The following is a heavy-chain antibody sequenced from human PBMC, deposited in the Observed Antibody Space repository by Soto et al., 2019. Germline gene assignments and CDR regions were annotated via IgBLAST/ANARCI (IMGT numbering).Heavy chain of an antibody. J-gene: IGHJ6*02. CDR2: INHSGST. Sequence: SETLSLTCAVYGGSFSGYYWSWIRQPPGKGLEWIGEINHSGSTNYNPSLKSRVTISVDTSKNQFSLKLSSATAADTAVYYCAREKTIGHDFWSGYSYYYYYYGMDVWGQGTTVTVSS. CDR1: GGSFSGYY. D-gene: IGHD3-3*01. V-gene: IGHV4-34*01. CDR3: AREKTIGHDFWSGYSYYYYYYGMDV.